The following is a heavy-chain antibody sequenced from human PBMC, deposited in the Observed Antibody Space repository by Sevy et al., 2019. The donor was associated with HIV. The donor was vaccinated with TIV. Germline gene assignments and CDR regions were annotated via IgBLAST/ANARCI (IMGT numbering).Heavy chain of an antibody. CDR2: IRSKANSYAT. V-gene: IGHV3-73*01. CDR1: GFTFSGSA. Sequence: GGSLRLSCAASGFTFSGSAMHWVRQASGKGLEWVGRIRSKANSYATAYAASVKGRFTISRDDSKNTAYLQMNSLKTEDTAVYYCTRVSGSYSPVTYYYYYYMDVWGKGTTVTVSS. CDR3: TRVSGSYSPVTYYYYYYMDV. D-gene: IGHD1-26*01. J-gene: IGHJ6*03.